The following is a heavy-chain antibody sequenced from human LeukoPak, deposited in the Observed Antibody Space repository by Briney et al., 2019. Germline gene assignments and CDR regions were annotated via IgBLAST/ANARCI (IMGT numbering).Heavy chain of an antibody. J-gene: IGHJ4*02. CDR3: ARALIGRRGLSE. CDR2: MHHTGSS. V-gene: IGHV4-4*02. D-gene: IGHD2-15*01. CDR1: GDSITSTSW. Sequence: SETLSLTCAVSGDSITSTSWWSWVRQPPGKGLDWIGEMHHTGSSRYNPSLTSRVTISVDKSNNQFSLRLSSVPAADTAVYYCARALIGRRGLSERGQGTLVIVSS.